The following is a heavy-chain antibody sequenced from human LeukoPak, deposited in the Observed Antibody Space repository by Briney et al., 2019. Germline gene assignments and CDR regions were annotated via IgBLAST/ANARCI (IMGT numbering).Heavy chain of an antibody. V-gene: IGHV3-74*01. CDR2: INHDGSST. Sequence: GRSLRLSRATSGFTFTTFWMHWVPQAPGKGLVWVSRINHDGSSTNYADSVKGRFTISRDNAKNTVYLQMNSLRAEDTAVYYCVRDWGYDSSGYWQKYFDTWGQGTLVTVSS. CDR1: GFTFTTFW. D-gene: IGHD3-22*01. CDR3: VRDWGYDSSGYWQKYFDT. J-gene: IGHJ4*02.